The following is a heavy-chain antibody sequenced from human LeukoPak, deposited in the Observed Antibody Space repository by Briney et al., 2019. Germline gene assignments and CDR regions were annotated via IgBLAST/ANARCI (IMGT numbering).Heavy chain of an antibody. Sequence: GGSLRLSCAASGFTFSSYWMSGVRQAPGKGLEWVANIKQDGSEKYYVDSVKGRFTISRDNAKNSLYLQMNSLRAEDTAVYYCARYYADTAMVPYYYYGMDVWGQGTTVTVSS. CDR3: ARYYADTAMVPYYYYGMDV. CDR2: IKQDGSEK. J-gene: IGHJ6*02. CDR1: GFTFSSYW. V-gene: IGHV3-7*01. D-gene: IGHD5-18*01.